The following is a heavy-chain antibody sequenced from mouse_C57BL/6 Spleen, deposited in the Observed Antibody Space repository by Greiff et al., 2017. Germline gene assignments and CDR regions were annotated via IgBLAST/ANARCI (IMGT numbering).Heavy chain of an antibody. D-gene: IGHD3-2*02. V-gene: IGHV1-20*01. CDR3: ARSGATAWFAY. J-gene: IGHJ3*01. CDR2: INPYNGDT. Sequence: EVQRVESGPELVKPGDSVKISCKASGYSFTGYFMNWVMQSHGKSLEWIGRINPYNGDTFYNQKFKGKATLTVDKSSSTAHMELRSLTSEDSAVYYCARSGATAWFAYWGQGTLVTVSA. CDR1: GYSFTGYF.